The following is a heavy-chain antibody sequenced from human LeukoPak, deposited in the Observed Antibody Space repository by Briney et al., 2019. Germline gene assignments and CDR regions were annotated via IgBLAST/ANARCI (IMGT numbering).Heavy chain of an antibody. CDR2: ISPGGDAV. J-gene: IGHJ4*02. CDR1: GFIFSDYH. V-gene: IGHV3-11*01. Sequence: PGGSLTLSWGASGFIFSDYHMSWIRQAPGKGLEWVSYISPGGDAVYFADSVKGRFTISRDNAKNSLFLQMSSLTAEDTAVYYCSGGRDIAVAGPGGYFDYWGQGSLVTVSS. CDR3: SGGRDIAVAGPGGYFDY. D-gene: IGHD6-19*01.